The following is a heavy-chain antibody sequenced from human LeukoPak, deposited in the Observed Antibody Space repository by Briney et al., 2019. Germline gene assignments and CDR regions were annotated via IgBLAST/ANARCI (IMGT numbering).Heavy chain of an antibody. V-gene: IGHV4-34*01. CDR2: INHTGST. CDR3: AEAVAGRGDFDY. Sequence: SETLSLTCAVYGGSFSGYYWSWIRQPPGKGLEWIGEINHTGSTNYNPSLKSRVTISIDTSKNQFSLKLSSVTAADTAVYLCAEAVAGRGDFDYWGQGTLVTISS. D-gene: IGHD6-19*01. J-gene: IGHJ4*02. CDR1: GGSFSGYY.